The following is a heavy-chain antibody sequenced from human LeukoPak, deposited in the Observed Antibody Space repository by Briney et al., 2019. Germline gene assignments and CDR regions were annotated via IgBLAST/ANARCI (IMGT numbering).Heavy chain of an antibody. CDR2: IYPSDSDT. Sequence: GESLKISCEGSGYRFTTYWIGWVRQVPGKGLEWMGIIYPSDSDTRYSPSLQGQVAISADTSISTAYLQWSSLKASDTAIYYCARRGSSSSVDYWGQGTLVIVSS. CDR3: ARRGSSSSVDY. CDR1: GYRFTTYW. V-gene: IGHV5-51*01. J-gene: IGHJ4*02. D-gene: IGHD6-6*01.